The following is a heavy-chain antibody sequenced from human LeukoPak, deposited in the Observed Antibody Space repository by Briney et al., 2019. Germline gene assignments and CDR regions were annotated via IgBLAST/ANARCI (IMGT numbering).Heavy chain of an antibody. J-gene: IGHJ3*02. CDR1: DNSFNSYI. Sequence: GGSLRLSCVGSDNSFNSYIINWVRQAPGKGLEWVSSISASSTYTYSADSVKGRFTISRDNAKNSLYLQMNSLRAEDTAVYYCARDVGGTTVTTWGAFDIWGQGTMVTVSS. V-gene: IGHV3-21*01. D-gene: IGHD4-17*01. CDR3: ARDVGGTTVTTWGAFDI. CDR2: ISASSTYT.